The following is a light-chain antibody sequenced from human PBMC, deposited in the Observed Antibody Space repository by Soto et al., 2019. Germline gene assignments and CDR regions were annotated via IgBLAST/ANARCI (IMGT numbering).Light chain of an antibody. CDR2: TTN. Sequence: QTVVTQEPSFSVSPGGTVTLTCGLSSGSVSSSYYPSWYQQIPGQAPRTLIYTTNTRSSGVPDRFSGSILGNKAALTITGAQADDECDYYFVLYMGTGRVVFGGGTKVTVL. CDR3: VLYMGTGRVV. V-gene: IGLV8-61*01. J-gene: IGLJ3*02. CDR1: SGSVSSSYY.